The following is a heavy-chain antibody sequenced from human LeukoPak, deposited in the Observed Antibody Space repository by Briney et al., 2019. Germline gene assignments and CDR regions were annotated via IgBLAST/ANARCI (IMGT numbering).Heavy chain of an antibody. CDR3: ASLTVAGGYSEY. Sequence: GGSLRLSCVVSGFAFSSYSMNWVRPAEGKGLEWVASISSSSTYIYYADSVKGRLTISRDNGKNSLFLQMNSLRAEDTAVYYCASLTVAGGYSEYWGQGALVTVSS. D-gene: IGHD6-19*01. V-gene: IGHV3-21*01. J-gene: IGHJ4*02. CDR1: GFAFSSYS. CDR2: ISSSSTYI.